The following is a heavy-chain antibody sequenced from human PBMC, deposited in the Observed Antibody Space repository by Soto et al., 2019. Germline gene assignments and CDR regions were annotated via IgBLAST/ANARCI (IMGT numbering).Heavy chain of an antibody. CDR3: AREGYSSSWYLAGAFDL. V-gene: IGHV4-59*01. D-gene: IGHD6-13*01. J-gene: IGHJ3*01. CDR2: ISYTGST. CDR1: GGSISVYY. Sequence: SETLSLTCTVSGGSISVYYWTWIRQPPGKELEWIGYISYTGSTDYNPSLKSRVTISVDTSKNQFSLKLSSVTAADTAVYYCAREGYSSSWYLAGAFDLWGQGTMVTVS.